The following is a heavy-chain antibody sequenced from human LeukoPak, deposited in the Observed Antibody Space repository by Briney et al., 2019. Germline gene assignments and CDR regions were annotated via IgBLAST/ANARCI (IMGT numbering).Heavy chain of an antibody. V-gene: IGHV3-48*01. CDR1: GSTFSSYS. J-gene: IGHJ4*02. CDR2: ISSSSSTI. D-gene: IGHD2-21*01. CDR3: ARGSVIAIPGY. Sequence: GGSLRLSCAASGSTFSSYSMNWVRQAPGKGLEWVSYISSSSSTIYYADSVKGRFTISRDNAKNSLYLQMNSLRAEDTAVYYCARGSVIAIPGYWGQGTLVTVSS.